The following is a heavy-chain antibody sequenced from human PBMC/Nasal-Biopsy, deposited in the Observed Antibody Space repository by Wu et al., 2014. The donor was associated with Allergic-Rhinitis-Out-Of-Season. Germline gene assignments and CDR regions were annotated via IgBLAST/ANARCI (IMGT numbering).Heavy chain of an antibody. Sequence: LRLSCAASGFSFSSYGMHWVRQAPGKGLEWVALISYDGSNKDYADSVKGRFTISRDISKNTLYLQMNSLRPEDTAVYYCAKVAQQLVLGYYYYMDVWGKGTTVTVSS. V-gene: IGHV3-30*18. D-gene: IGHD6-13*01. J-gene: IGHJ6*03. CDR1: GFSFSSYG. CDR3: AKVAQQLVLGYYYYMDV. CDR2: ISYDGSNK.